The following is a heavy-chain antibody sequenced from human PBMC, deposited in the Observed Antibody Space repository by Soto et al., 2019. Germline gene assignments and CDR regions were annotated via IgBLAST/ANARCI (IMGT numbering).Heavy chain of an antibody. CDR3: ASLGVQPDIVVVPAATDGNY. V-gene: IGHV3-21*01. D-gene: IGHD2-2*01. J-gene: IGHJ4*02. CDR1: GFTFSSYS. CDR2: ISSSSSYI. Sequence: GGSLRLSCAASGFTFSSYSMNWVRQAPGKGLEWVSSISSSSSYIYYADSVKGRFTISRDNAKNSLYLQMNSLRAEDTAVYYCASLGVQPDIVVVPAATDGNYWGQGTLVTVSS.